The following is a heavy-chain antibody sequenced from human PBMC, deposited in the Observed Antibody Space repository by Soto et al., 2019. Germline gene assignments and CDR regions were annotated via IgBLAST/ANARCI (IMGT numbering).Heavy chain of an antibody. CDR1: VDTYSGYF. D-gene: IGHD6-6*01. Sequence: SPVKRSCKTFVDTYSGYFCSWRIMTPEQGLEWKGGIIPIFGTANYAQKFQGRVTITADESTSTAYMELSSLRSEDTAVYYCAIEYSSSTPYYPIGYWGQGALVTVSS. CDR3: AIEYSSSTPYYPIGY. J-gene: IGHJ4*02. V-gene: IGHV1-69*01. CDR2: IIPIFGTA.